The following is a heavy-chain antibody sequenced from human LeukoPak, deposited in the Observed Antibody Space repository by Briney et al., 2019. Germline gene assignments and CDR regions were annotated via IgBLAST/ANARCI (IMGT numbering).Heavy chain of an antibody. D-gene: IGHD2-21*01. V-gene: IGHV4-4*07. J-gene: IGHJ4*02. CDR1: GGSINNYY. Sequence: SETLSLTCTVFGGSINNYYWSWIRQTAGKGLEWIGRIYTSGTTDYNSSLGGRVSMSEDTSKNQLSLELTSVTAADTAVYYCARESKTYDGDGYYHDYWGQGTLVTVSS. CDR3: ARESKTYDGDGYYHDY. CDR2: IYTSGTT.